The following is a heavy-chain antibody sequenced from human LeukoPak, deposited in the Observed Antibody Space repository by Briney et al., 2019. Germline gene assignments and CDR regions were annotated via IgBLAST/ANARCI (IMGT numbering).Heavy chain of an antibody. V-gene: IGHV3-7*04. CDR1: GFTFSTCW. Sequence: GGSLRLSCAASGFTFSTCWMSWVRQAPGKGLEWVAIIKGDGSEKAYVDSVKGRFSISRDNAENSLYLQMSSLRAEDTAVYYCAKDWGYGEAGIDFWGQGTLVTVSS. CDR2: IKGDGSEK. CDR3: AKDWGYGEAGIDF. J-gene: IGHJ4*02. D-gene: IGHD6-13*01.